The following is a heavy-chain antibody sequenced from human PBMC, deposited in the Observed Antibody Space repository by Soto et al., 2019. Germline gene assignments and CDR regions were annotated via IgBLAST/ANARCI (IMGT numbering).Heavy chain of an antibody. CDR1: GGSFSGYY. J-gene: IGHJ3*02. CDR2: INHSGST. D-gene: IGHD2-15*01. V-gene: IGHV4-34*01. Sequence: ASETLSLTCAVYGGSFSGYYWSWIRQPPGKGLEWIGEINHSGSTNYNPSLKSRVTISVDTSKNQFSLKLSSVTAADTAVYYCARKSYRYCSGGSCYSAFDIWGQGTMVTVSS. CDR3: ARKSYRYCSGGSCYSAFDI.